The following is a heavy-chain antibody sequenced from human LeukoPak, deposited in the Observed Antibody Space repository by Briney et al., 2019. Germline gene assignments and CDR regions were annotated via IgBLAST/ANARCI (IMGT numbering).Heavy chain of an antibody. CDR2: ISYDGSKK. CDR3: ARYSSGFDAFDI. J-gene: IGHJ3*02. CDR1: GFTFSSYA. Sequence: GGSLRLSCAASGFTFSSYAMHWVRQAPGKGLEWVAVISYDGSKKYYADSVKGRYTISRDNSKNTLYLQMNSLRAEDTAVYYCARYSSGFDAFDIWGQGTMVTVSS. V-gene: IGHV3-30-3*01. D-gene: IGHD6-19*01.